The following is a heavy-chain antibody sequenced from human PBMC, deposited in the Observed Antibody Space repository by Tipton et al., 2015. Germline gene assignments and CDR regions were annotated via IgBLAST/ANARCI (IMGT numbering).Heavy chain of an antibody. CDR3: AKDAGPSNEYYFDY. CDR1: GFTFSHYG. V-gene: IGHV3-30*05. J-gene: IGHJ4*02. CDR2: ISWDGRSD. Sequence: SLRLSCAASGFTFSHYGMHWVRQAPGKGLEWLAGISWDGRSDSHADSVKGRFTISRDNSKNTLYLQMNRLRAEDTAVYYCAKDAGPSNEYYFDYWGQGTLVTVSS. D-gene: IGHD1-1*01.